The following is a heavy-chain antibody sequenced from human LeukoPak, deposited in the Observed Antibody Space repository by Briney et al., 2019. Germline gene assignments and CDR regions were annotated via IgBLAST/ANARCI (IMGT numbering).Heavy chain of an antibody. CDR1: GYTFTSYY. CDR3: AREGPTAIKYYFDY. CDR2: INPSGGST. D-gene: IGHD2-2*01. J-gene: IGHJ4*02. V-gene: IGHV1-46*01. Sequence: ASVKVSCKASGYTFTSYYVHWVRQAPGQGLEWMGIINPSGGSTSSAQKFQGRVTMTSDTSTSTVCMELSSLRSEDTAVYYCAREGPTAIKYYFDYWGQGTLVTVSS.